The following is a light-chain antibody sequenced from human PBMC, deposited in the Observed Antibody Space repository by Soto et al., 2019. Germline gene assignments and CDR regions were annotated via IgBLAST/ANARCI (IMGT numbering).Light chain of an antibody. CDR2: DTS. Sequence: QTVVTQEPSLTVSPGGTVTLTCGSSTGAVTSGHYPYWFQQKPGQAPRTLIYDTSNKHSWTPARFSGSLLGGKAALTLSGAQPEDEADCYCLLYYNGVRVFGGGTQLTVL. V-gene: IGLV7-46*01. CDR1: TGAVTSGHY. CDR3: LLYYNGVRV. J-gene: IGLJ2*01.